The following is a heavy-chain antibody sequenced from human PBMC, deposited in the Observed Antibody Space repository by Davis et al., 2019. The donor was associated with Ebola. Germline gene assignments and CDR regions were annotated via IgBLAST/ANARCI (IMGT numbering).Heavy chain of an antibody. D-gene: IGHD3-3*01. Sequence: GESLKISCAASRFTFSSYWMSWVRQAPGKGLEWVANIKQDGSEKYYVDSVKGRFTISRDNAKNSLYLQMNSLRAEDTAVYYCARDSLEWLRYYYYYGMDVWGQGTTVTVSS. CDR2: IKQDGSEK. CDR1: RFTFSSYW. J-gene: IGHJ6*02. V-gene: IGHV3-7*01. CDR3: ARDSLEWLRYYYYYGMDV.